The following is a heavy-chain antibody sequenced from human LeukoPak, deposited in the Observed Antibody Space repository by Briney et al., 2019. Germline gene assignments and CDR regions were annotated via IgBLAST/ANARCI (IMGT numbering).Heavy chain of an antibody. Sequence: PSQTLSLTCTVSGGSISSGSYYWSWIRQPAGKGLEWIGRIYTSGSTNYNPSLKSRVTISVDTSKNQFSLKLSSVTAADTAVYYCASDYYDSSALDYWGQGTLVTVSS. V-gene: IGHV4-61*02. CDR2: IYTSGST. J-gene: IGHJ4*02. CDR1: GGSISSGSYY. D-gene: IGHD3-22*01. CDR3: ASDYYDSSALDY.